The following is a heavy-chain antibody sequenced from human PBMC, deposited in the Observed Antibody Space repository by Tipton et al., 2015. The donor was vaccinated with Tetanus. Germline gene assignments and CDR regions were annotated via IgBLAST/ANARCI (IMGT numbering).Heavy chain of an antibody. CDR3: ARQKGY. Sequence: VQLVQSGAEVKKPGDSLKISCEVSGHNSRSYWISWVRQMPGKGLEWMGIIYPGDADATYSPSFRGQVTISIDKSLSTAYLHWSSLKASDSAMYYCARQKGYWGQGTLVTVSS. CDR2: IYPGDADA. J-gene: IGHJ4*02. CDR1: GHNSRSYW. V-gene: IGHV5-51*01.